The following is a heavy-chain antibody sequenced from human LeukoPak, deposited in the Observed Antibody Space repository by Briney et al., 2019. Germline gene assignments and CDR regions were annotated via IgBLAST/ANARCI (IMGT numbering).Heavy chain of an antibody. CDR2: INHSGST. CDR1: GGSFSGYY. J-gene: IGHJ5*02. CDR3: ARTVDGP. D-gene: IGHD3-9*01. V-gene: IGHV4-34*01. Sequence: SETLSLTCAAYGGSFSGYYWSWIRQPPGKGLEWIGEINHSGSTNYNPSLKSRLSISIDTSKNQFALRLNSVTAADTAVYYCARTVDGPWGQGTLVTVSS.